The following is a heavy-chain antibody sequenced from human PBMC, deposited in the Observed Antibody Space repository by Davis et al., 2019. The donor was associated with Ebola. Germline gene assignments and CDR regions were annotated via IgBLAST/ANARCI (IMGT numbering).Heavy chain of an antibody. V-gene: IGHV5-51*01. CDR1: GYSFSSYW. CDR2: IFPGDSDT. Sequence: GESLKISCKGSGYSFSSYWIGWVRQMPGKGLEWMVIIFPGDSDTRYSPSFQGQVTISADRSISTAYLQWTSLKASDTAMYYCARRPEQGRDYGVDVWGQGTTVTVSS. CDR3: ARRPEQGRDYGVDV. J-gene: IGHJ6*02.